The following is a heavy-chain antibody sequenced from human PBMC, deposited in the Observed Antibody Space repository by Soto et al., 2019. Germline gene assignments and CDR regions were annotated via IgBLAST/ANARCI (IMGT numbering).Heavy chain of an antibody. CDR1: GFTFSSYR. V-gene: IGHV3-21*01. Sequence: EVQLVGSGGGLVKPGGSLRLSGAASGFTFSSYRMNLVRQAPGKVLEWVSSISSSSSYIYYADSVKGRFTISRDNAKNSLYLQMNSLRAEDTAVYYCARVEGYNCKAVVYWGQGTLVTVSS. CDR3: ARVEGYNCKAVVY. CDR2: ISSSSSYI. J-gene: IGHJ4*02. D-gene: IGHD1-20*01.